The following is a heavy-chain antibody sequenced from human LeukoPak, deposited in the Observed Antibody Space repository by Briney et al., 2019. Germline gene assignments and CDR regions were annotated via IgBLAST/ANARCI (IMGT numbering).Heavy chain of an antibody. CDR3: ATDRVSSDSLDY. CDR1: GGSVSSYY. CDR2: IYYSGST. Sequence: SETLSLTCTVSGGSVSSYYWSWIRQPPGKGLEWIGYIYYSGSTNYNPSLKSRGTISVDTSENQFFLKLSSVTAADTAVYYCATDRVSSDSLDYWGQGILVTVSS. J-gene: IGHJ4*02. V-gene: IGHV4-59*02. D-gene: IGHD6-6*01.